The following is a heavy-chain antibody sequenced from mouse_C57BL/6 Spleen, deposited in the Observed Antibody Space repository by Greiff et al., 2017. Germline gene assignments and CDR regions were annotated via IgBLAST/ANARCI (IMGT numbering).Heavy chain of an antibody. CDR2: INPNYGTP. V-gene: IGHV1-39*01. CDR3: ASAYYYGSSPHWYFDV. CDR1: GYSFTDYN. J-gene: IGHJ1*01. D-gene: IGHD1-1*01. Sequence: EVQLVESGPELVTPGASVKISCKASGYSFTDYNMNWVKQSNGKSLEWIGVINPNYGTPSYNQKFKGKATLTVDQSSSTAYMQLNSLTSEDSAVYYCASAYYYGSSPHWYFDVWGQGTTVTVSS.